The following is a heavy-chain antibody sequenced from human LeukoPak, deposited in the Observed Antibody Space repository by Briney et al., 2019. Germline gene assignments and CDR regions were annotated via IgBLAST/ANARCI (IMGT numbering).Heavy chain of an antibody. CDR2: IYYSGST. J-gene: IGHJ4*02. V-gene: IGHV4-39*07. D-gene: IGHD6-19*01. CDR1: GGSIYNYY. Sequence: SETLSLTCSVSGGSIYNYYWGWIRQPPGKGLEWIGSIYYSGSTYYNPSLKSRVTISVDTSKNQFSLKLSSVTAADTAVYYCARSSWLEYWGQGTLVTVSS. CDR3: ARSSWLEY.